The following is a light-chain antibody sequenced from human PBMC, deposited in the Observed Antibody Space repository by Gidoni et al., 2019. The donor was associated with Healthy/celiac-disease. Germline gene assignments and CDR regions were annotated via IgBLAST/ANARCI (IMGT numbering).Light chain of an antibody. CDR3: NPRDSSGNHPRV. CDR2: GKN. J-gene: IGLJ2*01. V-gene: IGLV3-19*01. Sequence: SSERTQDPAVSVALGQTVRITCQGYSLRSYYASWYQQKPGQAPVLVIYGKNNRPSGIPDRFTGSSSGNTASLTITGAQAEDEADYYCNPRDSSGNHPRVFGGGTKLTVL. CDR1: SLRSYY.